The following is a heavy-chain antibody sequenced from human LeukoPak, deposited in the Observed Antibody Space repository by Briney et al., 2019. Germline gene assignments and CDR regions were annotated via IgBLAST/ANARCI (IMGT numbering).Heavy chain of an antibody. CDR3: ARAGTGYYDFWSGYYTSVYFDY. D-gene: IGHD3-3*01. CDR1: GFTFSSYW. V-gene: IGHV3-74*01. J-gene: IGHJ4*02. CDR2: INSDVSST. Sequence: GGSLRLSCAASGFTFSSYWMHWVRQAPGKGLAWVSRINSDVSSTSYADSVKCRFTISRDNAKNTLYLQINTLRGEDTAVYYCARAGTGYYDFWSGYYTSVYFDYWGQGTLVTVSS.